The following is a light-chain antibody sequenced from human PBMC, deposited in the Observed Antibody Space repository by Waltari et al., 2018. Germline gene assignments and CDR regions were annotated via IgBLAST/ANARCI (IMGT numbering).Light chain of an antibody. CDR1: NIGSKS. J-gene: IGLJ2*01. CDR3: QVWDSDSDHVV. CDR2: YNN. Sequence: SYVLTQPPSVSVAPGETARITCGGNNIGSKSVHWYQQEPGQAPILVIYYNNDRPSGIPERFSGSNSGNTATLTIRRVDAGDEADYYCQVWDSDSDHVVFGGGTKLAVL. V-gene: IGLV3-21*01.